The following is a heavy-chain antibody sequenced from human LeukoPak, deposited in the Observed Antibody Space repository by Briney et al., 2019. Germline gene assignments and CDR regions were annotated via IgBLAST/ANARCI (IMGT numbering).Heavy chain of an antibody. Sequence: SVTLSLTCTVSGGPISSYYWSWIRQPPGKGLEWIGYIYYSGSTNYNTTNYNPSLTSRVTISVDASKNQFSLKLTFVTAADTAVYYCARPVRLQNVKWYLDLWGRGTLVTVSS. J-gene: IGHJ2*01. CDR2: IYYSGSTNYNTT. CDR1: GGPISSYY. CDR3: ARPVRLQNVKWYLDL. V-gene: IGHV4-59*08. D-gene: IGHD5-24*01.